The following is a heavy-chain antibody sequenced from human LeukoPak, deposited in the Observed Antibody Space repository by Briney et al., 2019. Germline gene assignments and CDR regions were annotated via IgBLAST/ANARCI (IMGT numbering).Heavy chain of an antibody. J-gene: IGHJ4*02. CDR1: GGSISSSSYY. V-gene: IGHV4-39*01. CDR2: IYYSGST. CDR3: ARHGEYDTPN. Sequence: SETLSLTCTVSGGSISSSSYYWGWIRQPPGKGLEWIGSIYYSGSTYYNPSLKSRVTISVDTSKNQFSLKLSSVTAADTAVYYCARHGEYDTPNWGQGTLVTISS. D-gene: IGHD3-22*01.